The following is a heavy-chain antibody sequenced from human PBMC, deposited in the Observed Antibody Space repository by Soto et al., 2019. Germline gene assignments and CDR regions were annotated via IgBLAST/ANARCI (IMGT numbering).Heavy chain of an antibody. Sequence: SLRLSCAVSGFTFGSYWMNWVRLIPGKGLEWVAYIKPDGSATYYVDSVKGRFTISRDNAKNSLYLQMNSLRVEDTSVYYCARAGYCGPGCYYYFDYWGQGTLVTVSS. CDR2: IKPDGSAT. V-gene: IGHV3-7*01. CDR3: ARAGYCGPGCYYYFDY. D-gene: IGHD2-21*02. J-gene: IGHJ4*02. CDR1: GFTFGSYW.